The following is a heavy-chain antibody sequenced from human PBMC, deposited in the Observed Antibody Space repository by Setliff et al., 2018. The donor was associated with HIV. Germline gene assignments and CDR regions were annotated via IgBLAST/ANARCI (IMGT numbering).Heavy chain of an antibody. V-gene: IGHV1-18*01. Sequence: RASVKVSCKASGYTFRSYDIIWVRQAPGQGPEWMGWISTSNGNTHYVESLQGRVTMTTDTSTSTVHMEMASLRSDDTAVYYCARVSRSVRVVVRYSDYWGQGTLVTVSS. CDR2: ISTSNGNT. CDR1: GYTFRSYD. CDR3: ARVSRSVRVVVRYSDY. D-gene: IGHD3-22*01. J-gene: IGHJ4*02.